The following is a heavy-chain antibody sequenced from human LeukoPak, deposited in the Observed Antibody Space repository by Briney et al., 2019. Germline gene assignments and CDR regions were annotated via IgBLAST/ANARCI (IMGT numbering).Heavy chain of an antibody. D-gene: IGHD7-27*01. J-gene: IGHJ4*02. CDR1: GFTFSNYW. Sequence: GGSLRLSCAASGFTFSNYWMHWVRQAPGKGLVWVSRINSDGINTSYADSVKGRFTISRDNAKNSLFLQMSSLRVEDTAIYYCARDYVWGSSESDYWGQGTLVTVSS. CDR2: INSDGINT. V-gene: IGHV3-74*01. CDR3: ARDYVWGSSESDY.